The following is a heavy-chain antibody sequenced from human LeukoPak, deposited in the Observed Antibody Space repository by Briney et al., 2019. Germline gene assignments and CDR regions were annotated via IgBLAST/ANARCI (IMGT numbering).Heavy chain of an antibody. CDR1: GFTFSTYA. Sequence: GGSLRLSCSASGFTFSTYAMHWVRQAPGKGLESVSTISSNGGSAYYADSVKGRFTISRDNSKNTLYLQMSSLRAEDTAVYYCVKGGYCSSTSCYDAFDIWGQGTMVTVSS. J-gene: IGHJ3*02. V-gene: IGHV3-64D*09. CDR2: ISSNGGSA. D-gene: IGHD2-2*01. CDR3: VKGGYCSSTSCYDAFDI.